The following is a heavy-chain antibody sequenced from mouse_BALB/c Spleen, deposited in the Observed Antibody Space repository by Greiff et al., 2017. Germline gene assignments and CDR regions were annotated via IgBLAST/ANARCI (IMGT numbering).Heavy chain of an antibody. V-gene: IGHV5-17*02. J-gene: IGHJ2*01. CDR2: ISSGSSTI. CDR3: ARSGGRAVDY. Sequence: VQLKESGGGLVQPGGSRKLSCAASGFTFSSFGMHWVRQAPEKGLEWVAYISSGSSTIYYADTVKGRFTISRDNPKNTLFLQMTSLRSEDTAMYYCARSGGRAVDYWGQGTTLTVSS. D-gene: IGHD3-1*01. CDR1: GFTFSSFG.